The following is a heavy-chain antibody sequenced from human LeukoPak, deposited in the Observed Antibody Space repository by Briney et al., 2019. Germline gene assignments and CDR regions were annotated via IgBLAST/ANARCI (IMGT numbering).Heavy chain of an antibody. CDR2: IIPIFGTA. Sequence: SVKVSCKASGGTFSSYAISWVRQAPGQGLEWMGGIIPIFGTANYALKFQGRVTITTDESTSTAYMELSSLRSEDTAVYYCARDSGANHAFDIWGQGTMVTVSS. CDR1: GGTFSSYA. V-gene: IGHV1-69*05. J-gene: IGHJ3*02. CDR3: ARDSGANHAFDI. D-gene: IGHD4/OR15-4a*01.